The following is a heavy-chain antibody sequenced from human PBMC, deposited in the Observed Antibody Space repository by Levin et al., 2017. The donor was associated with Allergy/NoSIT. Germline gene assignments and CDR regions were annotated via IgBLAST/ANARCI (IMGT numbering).Heavy chain of an antibody. J-gene: IGHJ6*02. CDR3: ARASISGVSQLYGLDV. CDR2: ITWNSDNI. CDR1: GFTFHNFA. Sequence: PGGSLRLSCAASGFTFHNFAMHWVRQPPGKGLEWVSGITWNSDNIAYAEFAKGRFTISRDNARKSLYLEMTSLRPEDTALYYCARASISGVSQLYGLDVWGQGTTVTVSS. V-gene: IGHV3-9*01. D-gene: IGHD3-3*01.